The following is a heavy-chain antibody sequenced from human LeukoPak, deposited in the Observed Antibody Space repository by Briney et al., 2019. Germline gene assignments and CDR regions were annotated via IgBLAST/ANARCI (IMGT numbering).Heavy chain of an antibody. Sequence: VASVKVSCRASGYTFTGYYMHWVRQAPGQGLEWMGWNNPSGGSTSYAQKFQGRVTMTRDTSTSTVYMELSSLRSEDTAVYYCAREGIAAAGTYYGMDVWGQGTTVTVSS. CDR1: GYTFTGYY. CDR2: NNPSGGST. J-gene: IGHJ6*02. V-gene: IGHV1-46*01. CDR3: AREGIAAAGTYYGMDV. D-gene: IGHD6-13*01.